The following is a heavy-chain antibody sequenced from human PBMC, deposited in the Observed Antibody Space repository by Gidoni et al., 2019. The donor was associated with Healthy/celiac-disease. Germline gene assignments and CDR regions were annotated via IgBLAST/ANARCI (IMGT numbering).Heavy chain of an antibody. CDR3: ARDAPTDTAMATIDY. CDR1: GYTFTSYY. J-gene: IGHJ4*02. D-gene: IGHD5-18*01. Sequence: QVQLVQSGAEVKTPGASVKVSCQASGYTFTSYYMHWVRQAPGQGLEWMGIINPSGGSTSYAQKFQGRVTMTRDTSTSTVYMELSSLRSEDTAVYYCARDAPTDTAMATIDYWGQGTLVTVSS. V-gene: IGHV1-46*01. CDR2: INPSGGST.